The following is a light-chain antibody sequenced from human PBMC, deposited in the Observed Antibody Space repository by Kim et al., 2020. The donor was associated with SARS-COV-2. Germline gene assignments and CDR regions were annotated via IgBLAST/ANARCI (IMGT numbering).Light chain of an antibody. J-gene: IGLJ2*01. CDR3: ISRDTSHFVI. Sequence: SSELTQDPAVSVALGQTVRITCQGDSLRKYYATWYQQKPGQAPVLLISGKNNRPSGIPDRFSGSSSGNTASLTIAGAQAEDEADYYCISRDTSHFVIFGGGTQLSDL. V-gene: IGLV3-19*01. CDR1: SLRKYY. CDR2: GKN.